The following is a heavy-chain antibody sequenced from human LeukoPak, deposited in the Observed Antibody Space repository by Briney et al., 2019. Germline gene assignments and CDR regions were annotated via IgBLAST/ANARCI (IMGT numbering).Heavy chain of an antibody. J-gene: IGHJ4*02. D-gene: IGHD5-24*01. CDR2: ISSSSGTI. CDR3: ARAINGYNSYYFDY. V-gene: IGHV3-48*02. Sequence: GGSLRLSCAASGFTFSSHSMNWVRQAPGKGLEWVSYISSSSGTIYYADSVKGRFTISRDNAKNSLYLQMNSLRDEDTAVYYCARAINGYNSYYFDYWGQGTLVTVSS. CDR1: GFTFSSHS.